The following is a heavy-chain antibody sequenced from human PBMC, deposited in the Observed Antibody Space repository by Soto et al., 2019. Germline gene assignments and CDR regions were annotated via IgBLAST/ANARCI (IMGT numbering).Heavy chain of an antibody. CDR3: ATSPLITIFGVVITPPEKYSYMDV. J-gene: IGHJ6*03. CDR1: GFTFSSYS. CDR2: ISSSSSTI. D-gene: IGHD3-3*01. V-gene: IGHV3-48*01. Sequence: GGSLRLSCAASGFTFSSYSMNWVRQAPGKGLEWVSYISSSSSTIYYADSVKGRFTISRDNAKNSLYLQMNSLRAEDTAVYYCATSPLITIFGVVITPPEKYSYMDVWGKGSTVTITS.